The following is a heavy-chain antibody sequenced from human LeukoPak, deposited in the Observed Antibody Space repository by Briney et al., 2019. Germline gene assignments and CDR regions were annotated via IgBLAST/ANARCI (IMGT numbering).Heavy chain of an antibody. CDR1: GYIFTGYH. J-gene: IGHJ4*02. Sequence: ASVKVSCKASGYIFTGYHMHWLRQAPGQGLEWVGRMNPNNGGTYYAQKFQDRVTMTSDTSISTAYMELSSLTSDDTALYYCAREGINSASPHYVWGSYRRKSLLYFDYWGQGTLVTVSS. D-gene: IGHD3-16*02. CDR2: MNPNNGGT. CDR3: AREGINSASPHYVWGSYRRKSLLYFDY. V-gene: IGHV1-2*06.